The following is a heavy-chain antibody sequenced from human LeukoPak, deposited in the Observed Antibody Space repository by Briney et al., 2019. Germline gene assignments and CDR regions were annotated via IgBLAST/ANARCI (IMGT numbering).Heavy chain of an antibody. V-gene: IGHV3-30*02. J-gene: IGHJ4*02. Sequence: GGSLRLSCAASGFTFSSYGMHWVRQAPGKGLEWVAFIRYDGSNKYYADSVEGRFTISRDNAKNSLYLQMNSLRAEDTAVYYCALGATLFDYWGQGTLVTVSS. CDR3: ALGATLFDY. CDR1: GFTFSSYG. CDR2: IRYDGSNK. D-gene: IGHD1-26*01.